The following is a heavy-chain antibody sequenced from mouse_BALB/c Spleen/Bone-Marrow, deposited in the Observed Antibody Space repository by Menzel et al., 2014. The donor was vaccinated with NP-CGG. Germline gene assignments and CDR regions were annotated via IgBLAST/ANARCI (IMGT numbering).Heavy chain of an antibody. D-gene: IGHD1-2*01. J-gene: IGHJ4*01. Sequence: EVQLVESGGGLVQPGGSLKLSCATSGLTFSDYYMYWVRQTPEKRLEWVAYISNGGGSTYYPDTVKGRFTISRDSAKNTLYLQMSRLKSEDTAMYYCARGGDSLLRLRSMDYWGQGTSVTVSS. CDR2: ISNGGGST. CDR1: GLTFSDYY. CDR3: ARGGDSLLRLRSMDY. V-gene: IGHV5-12*02.